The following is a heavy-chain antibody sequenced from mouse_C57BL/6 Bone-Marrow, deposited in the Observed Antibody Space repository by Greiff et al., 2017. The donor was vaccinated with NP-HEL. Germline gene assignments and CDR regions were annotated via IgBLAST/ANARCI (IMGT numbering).Heavy chain of an antibody. Sequence: QVQLQQSGAELAKPGASVKLSCKASGYTFTSYWMHWVKQRPGQGLEWIGYINPSSGYTKYNQKFKDKATLTADKSSSTAYMQLSSLTYEDSAGYYCAREATVVDWYFGVWGTGTTVTVSS. V-gene: IGHV1-7*01. CDR3: AREATVVDWYFGV. J-gene: IGHJ1*03. D-gene: IGHD1-1*01. CDR2: INPSSGYT. CDR1: GYTFTSYW.